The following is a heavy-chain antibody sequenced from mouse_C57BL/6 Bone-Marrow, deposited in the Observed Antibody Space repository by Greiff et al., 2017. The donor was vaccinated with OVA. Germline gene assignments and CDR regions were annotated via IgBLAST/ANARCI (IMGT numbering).Heavy chain of an antibody. D-gene: IGHD1-1*01. J-gene: IGHJ1*03. CDR1: GYTFTSYW. V-gene: IGHV1-62-3*01. CDR2: IDPNSGGT. CDR3: ARSTVVATRYFDV. Sequence: VQLQQSGAELVKPGASVKLSCKASGYTFTSYWMHWVKQRPGRGLEWIGRIDPNSGGTKYNEKFKSKATLTVDKPSSTAYLQLSSLTSEDTAVDYCARSTVVATRYFDVWGTGTTVTVSS.